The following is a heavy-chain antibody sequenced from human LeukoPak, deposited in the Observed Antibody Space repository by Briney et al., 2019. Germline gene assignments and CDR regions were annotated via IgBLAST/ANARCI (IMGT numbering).Heavy chain of an antibody. Sequence: GGSLRLSCAASGFTFSTYAMTWVRQAPGKGLEWVSLINRGGDVTYYADSVKGRFTISRDSSKNTLYLQMHSLRAEDTAVYYCAARPGEVAVPYDYWGQGTLVTVSS. D-gene: IGHD2-15*01. V-gene: IGHV3-23*01. CDR2: INRGGDVT. CDR1: GFTFSTYA. J-gene: IGHJ4*02. CDR3: AARPGEVAVPYDY.